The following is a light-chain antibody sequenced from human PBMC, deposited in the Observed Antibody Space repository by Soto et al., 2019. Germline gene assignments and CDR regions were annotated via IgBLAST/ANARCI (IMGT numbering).Light chain of an antibody. J-gene: IGLJ1*01. Sequence: QSALTQPASVSGSPGQSITISCRGISSDVGGDNHVSWYQQYPGKAPKLMIYEVSDRPSGVSNRFSGSKSGNTASLTISGLQAEDEADYYCSSYTSSFRRVFGTGTKVTV. CDR2: EVS. V-gene: IGLV2-14*01. CDR1: SSDVGGDNH. CDR3: SSYTSSFRRV.